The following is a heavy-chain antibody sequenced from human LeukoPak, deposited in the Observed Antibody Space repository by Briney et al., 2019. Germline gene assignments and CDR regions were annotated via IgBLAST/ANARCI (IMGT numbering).Heavy chain of an antibody. CDR3: ARSRGYNYGYNY. V-gene: IGHV4-59*01. CDR1: GGSISSYY. Sequence: PSEALSLTCTVSGGSISSYYWSWIRQPPGKGLEWIGYIYYSGSTNYNPSLKSRVTISVDTSKIQFSLKLSSVTAADTAVYYCARSRGYNYGYNYWGQGTLVTVSS. CDR2: IYYSGST. D-gene: IGHD5-18*01. J-gene: IGHJ4*02.